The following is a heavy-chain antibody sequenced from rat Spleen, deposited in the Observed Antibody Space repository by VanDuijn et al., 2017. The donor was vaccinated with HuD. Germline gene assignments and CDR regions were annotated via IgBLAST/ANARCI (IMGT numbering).Heavy chain of an antibody. CDR3: ARRNSGSYYFDY. CDR1: GFTFSNYD. D-gene: IGHD4-4*01. CDR2: ISFDGSST. J-gene: IGHJ2*01. Sequence: EVQLVESGGGLVQPGRSMKLSCAASGFTFSNYDMAWVRQAPTKGLEWVASISFDGSSTYYRDSVKGRFTISRDNAKNTLYLQMDSLRSEDTATYYCARRNSGSYYFDYWGHGVMVTVSS. V-gene: IGHV5-25*01.